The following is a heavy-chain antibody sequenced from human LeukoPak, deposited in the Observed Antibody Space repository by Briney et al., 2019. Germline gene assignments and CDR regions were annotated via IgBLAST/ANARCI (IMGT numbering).Heavy chain of an antibody. CDR2: ISYDGSNK. D-gene: IGHD1-26*01. J-gene: IGHJ6*02. Sequence: GGSLRLSCAASGFTFSSYSMHWVRQAPGKGLEWVAVISYDGSNKYYADSVKGRFTISRDNSKNTLYLQMNSLRAEDTAVYYCAKDHGGSSPWYYYGMDVWGQGTTVTVSS. CDR1: GFTFSSYS. V-gene: IGHV3-30*18. CDR3: AKDHGGSSPWYYYGMDV.